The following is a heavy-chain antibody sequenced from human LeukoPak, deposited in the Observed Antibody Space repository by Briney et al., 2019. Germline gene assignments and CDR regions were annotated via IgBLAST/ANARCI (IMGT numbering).Heavy chain of an antibody. V-gene: IGHV3-53*01. Sequence: GGSLRLSCAASGGTVSTTYMSWVRQAPGKGLEWVSIIYSGGSTYYAHSVKGRFTISRDKSKNTVYLQMNSLRAEDTAVYYCARDLGTNDAFDIWGQGTMLTVSS. CDR1: GGTVSTTY. CDR2: IYSGGST. J-gene: IGHJ3*02. CDR3: ARDLGTNDAFDI. D-gene: IGHD7-27*01.